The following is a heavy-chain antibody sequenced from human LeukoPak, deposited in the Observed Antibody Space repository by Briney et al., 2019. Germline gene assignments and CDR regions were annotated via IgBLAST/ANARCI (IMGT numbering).Heavy chain of an antibody. CDR2: MFHSGST. Sequence: SETLSLTCTVSGYSISSGYYWGWIRQPPWKGLEWIGSMFHSGSTYYNPSLKSRVTMSVDTSKNQFSLKLSSVTAADTAVYYCARVRYNWNRDFDYWGQGTLVTVSS. CDR1: GYSISSGYY. J-gene: IGHJ4*02. D-gene: IGHD1-20*01. V-gene: IGHV4-38-2*02. CDR3: ARVRYNWNRDFDY.